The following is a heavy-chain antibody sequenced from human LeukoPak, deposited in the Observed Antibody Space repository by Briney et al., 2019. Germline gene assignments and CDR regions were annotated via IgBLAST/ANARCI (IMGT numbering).Heavy chain of an antibody. Sequence: SETLSLTCAVYGGSFSGYYWSWIRQPPGKGLEWIGKINHSGSTNYNPSLKSRVTISVDTSKNQFSLKLSSVTAADTAVYYCARGPRVVVVPRHWFDPWGQGTLVTVSS. CDR3: ARGPRVVVVPRHWFDP. CDR2: INHSGST. J-gene: IGHJ5*02. D-gene: IGHD2-15*01. CDR1: GGSFSGYY. V-gene: IGHV4-34*01.